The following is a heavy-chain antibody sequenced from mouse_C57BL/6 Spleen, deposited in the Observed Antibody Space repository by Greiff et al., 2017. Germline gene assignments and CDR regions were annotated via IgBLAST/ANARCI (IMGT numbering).Heavy chain of an antibody. CDR1: GYTFTDYE. CDR3: TRAHYCGSSYPY. D-gene: IGHD1-1*01. Sequence: VQLQESGAELVRPGASVTLSCKASGYTFTDYEMHWVKQTPVHGLEWIGAIDPETGGTAYNQKFKGKAILTADKSSSTAYMVLRSLTSEDSAVYCCTRAHYCGSSYPYWGKGTTLTVSS. J-gene: IGHJ2*01. V-gene: IGHV1-15*01. CDR2: IDPETGGT.